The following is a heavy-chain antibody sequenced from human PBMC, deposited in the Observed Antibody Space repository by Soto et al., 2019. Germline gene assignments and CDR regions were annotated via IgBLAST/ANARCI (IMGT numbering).Heavy chain of an antibody. J-gene: IGHJ4*02. CDR1: GGTFSSYA. CDR2: IIPIFGTA. D-gene: IGHD4-4*01. Sequence: VNVSCKASGGTFSSYAISWVRQAPGQGLEWMGGIIPIFGTANYAQKFQGRVTITADESTSTAYMELSSLRSEDTAVYYCAKRLSNSSPSFDYWGQGTLVTVSS. V-gene: IGHV1-69*13. CDR3: AKRLSNSSPSFDY.